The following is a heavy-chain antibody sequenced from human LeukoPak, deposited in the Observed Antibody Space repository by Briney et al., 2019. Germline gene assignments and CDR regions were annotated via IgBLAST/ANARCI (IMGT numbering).Heavy chain of an antibody. CDR2: IYPGDSDT. CDR3: ARRTTVAQPHFDY. J-gene: IGHJ4*02. CDR1: GYSFTNYW. D-gene: IGHD4-23*01. Sequence: GESLKISCKGSGYSFTNYWIGWVRQMPGKGLEWMGIIYPGDSDTRYSPSFQGQVTISADKSISTAYLQWSSLKASDTAMYYCARRTTVAQPHFDYWGQGTLVTVSS. V-gene: IGHV5-51*01.